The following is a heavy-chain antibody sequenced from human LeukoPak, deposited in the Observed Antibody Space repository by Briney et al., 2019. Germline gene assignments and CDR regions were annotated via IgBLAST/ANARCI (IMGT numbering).Heavy chain of an antibody. Sequence: PGGSLRLSCAASGFTFSSYGMHWVRQAPGKGLEWVAVIWYDGSNKYYADSVKGRFTISRDNSKNTLYLQMNSLRAKDTAVYYCARSGGHGLLTTVVTPFDYWGQGTLVTVSS. CDR3: ARSGGHGLLTTVVTPFDY. CDR2: IWYDGSNK. CDR1: GFTFSSYG. D-gene: IGHD4-17*01. V-gene: IGHV3-33*01. J-gene: IGHJ4*02.